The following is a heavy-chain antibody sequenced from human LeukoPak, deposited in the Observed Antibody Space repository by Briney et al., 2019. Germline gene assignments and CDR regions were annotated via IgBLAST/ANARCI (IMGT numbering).Heavy chain of an antibody. CDR3: ARDGFSSGYPYDAFDI. CDR2: FYSGGST. D-gene: IGHD3-22*01. CDR1: GFTASSNY. V-gene: IGHV3-53*01. Sequence: PGGSLRPSCAASGFTASSNYMSWVRQAPGKGLEWVSVFYSGGSTYYADSVKGRFTISRDNSKNTLYLQMNSLRAEDTAVYYCARDGFSSGYPYDAFDIWGQGTMVTVSS. J-gene: IGHJ3*02.